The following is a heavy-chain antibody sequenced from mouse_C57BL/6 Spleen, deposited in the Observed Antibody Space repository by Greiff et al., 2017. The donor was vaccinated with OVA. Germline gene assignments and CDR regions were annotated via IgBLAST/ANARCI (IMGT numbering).Heavy chain of an antibody. V-gene: IGHV5-9-1*02. Sequence: EVKLMEPGAGLVKPGGSLKLSCAASGFTFSSYAMSWVRQTPEQRLEWVAYISSDGGYIYYADTVKGRFTISRDKAKNTLYLQMSSLKSEDTAMYYCTRAPLTGPDYWGQGTTLTVSS. D-gene: IGHD4-1*01. CDR3: TRAPLTGPDY. CDR2: ISSDGGYI. J-gene: IGHJ2*01. CDR1: GFTFSSYA.